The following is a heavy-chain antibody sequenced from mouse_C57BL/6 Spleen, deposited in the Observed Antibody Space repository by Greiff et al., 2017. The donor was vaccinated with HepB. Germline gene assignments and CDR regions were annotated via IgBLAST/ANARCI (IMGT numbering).Heavy chain of an antibody. CDR3: AREDYSKVMDY. J-gene: IGHJ4*01. D-gene: IGHD2-5*01. CDR2: INYDGSST. V-gene: IGHV5-16*01. CDR1: GFTFSDYY. Sequence: EVQLVESEGGLVQPGSSMKLSCTASGFTFSDYYMAWVRQVPEKGLEWVANINYDGSSTYYLDSLKSRFIISRDNAKNILYLQMSSLKSEDTATYYCAREDYSKVMDYWGQGTSVTVSS.